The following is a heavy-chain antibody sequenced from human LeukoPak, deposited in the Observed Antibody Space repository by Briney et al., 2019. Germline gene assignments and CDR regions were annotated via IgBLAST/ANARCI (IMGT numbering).Heavy chain of an antibody. CDR1: GYTFTGYY. J-gene: IGHJ3*02. CDR3: ARTTVFGEGAFDI. D-gene: IGHD4-17*01. V-gene: IGHV1-2*02. Sequence: ASVKVSCKASGYTFTGYYMHWVRQAPGQGLEWMGWINPNSGGTNYAQKFQGRATMTRDTSISTAYMELSRLRSDDTAVYYCARTTVFGEGAFDIWGQGTMVTVSS. CDR2: INPNSGGT.